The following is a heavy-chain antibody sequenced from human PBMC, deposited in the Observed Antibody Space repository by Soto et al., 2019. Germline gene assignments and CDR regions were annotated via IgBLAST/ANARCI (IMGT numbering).Heavy chain of an antibody. CDR1: GGSISSGGYS. Sequence: SETLSLTCAVSGGSISSGGYSWSWIRQPPGKGLEWIGYIYHSGSTYYNPSLKSRVTISVDRSKNQFSLKLRSLRSDDTAVYYCARDPPYLDIVVVPAAPQRHYYYGMDVWGQGTTVTVSS. J-gene: IGHJ6*02. CDR3: ARDPPYLDIVVVPAAPQRHYYYGMDV. D-gene: IGHD2-2*01. CDR2: IYHSGST. V-gene: IGHV4-30-2*01.